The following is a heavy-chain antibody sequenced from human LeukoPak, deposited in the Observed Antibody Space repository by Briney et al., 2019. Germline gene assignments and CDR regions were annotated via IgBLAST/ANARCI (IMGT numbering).Heavy chain of an antibody. Sequence: SVKVSCKASGGTVSSYAISWVRQAPGQGLEWRGRIIPILGIANYAQKFQGRVTITADKSTSTAYMGLSSLRSDDTAVYYCARDPTPDSYGSEYWFDPWGQGTLVTVSS. V-gene: IGHV1-69*04. CDR1: GGTVSSYA. J-gene: IGHJ5*02. CDR3: ARDPTPDSYGSEYWFDP. CDR2: IIPILGIA. D-gene: IGHD3-10*01.